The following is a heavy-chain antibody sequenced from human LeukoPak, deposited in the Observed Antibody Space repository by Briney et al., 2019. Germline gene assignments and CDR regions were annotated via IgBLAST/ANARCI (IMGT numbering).Heavy chain of an antibody. Sequence: SETLSLICTVSGGSLSSSNNYWGWTRQPPGKGLEWFGSISYSGGTSYNPSLRSRVTISVDTSKNQFSLKLNSVTAADTAVYYCARDSSYGGRWFDPWGQGTLVTVSS. CDR1: GGSLSSSNNY. CDR2: ISYSGGT. CDR3: ARDSSYGGRWFDP. D-gene: IGHD3-16*01. J-gene: IGHJ5*02. V-gene: IGHV4-39*02.